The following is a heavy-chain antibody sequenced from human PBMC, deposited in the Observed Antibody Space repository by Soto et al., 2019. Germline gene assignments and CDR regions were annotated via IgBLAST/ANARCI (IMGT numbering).Heavy chain of an antibody. J-gene: IGHJ6*02. CDR1: GGSISSYY. CDR3: GTPQCIVYYFWSGTKKWGMDV. Sequence: SETLSLTCTVSGGSISSYYWSWIRQPPGKGLEWIGYIYYSGSTNYNPSLKSRVTISVGTSKNQLSLKLGSVTAADTAGDYCGTPQCIVYYFWSGTKKWGMDVWGQGTTVTVSS. D-gene: IGHD3-3*01. V-gene: IGHV4-59*01. CDR2: IYYSGST.